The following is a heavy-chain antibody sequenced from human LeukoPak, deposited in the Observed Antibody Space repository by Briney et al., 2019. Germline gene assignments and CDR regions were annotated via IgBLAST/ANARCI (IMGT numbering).Heavy chain of an antibody. J-gene: IGHJ4*02. Sequence: GGSLRLSCAASGFTFDDYGMSWVRHAPGKGLEWVSGINWNGGSTGYADSVKGRFTISRDNAKNSLYLQMDSLRAEDMALYYCAKADYYDSSGPLRYWGQGTLVTVSS. CDR3: AKADYYDSSGPLRY. V-gene: IGHV3-20*04. CDR2: INWNGGST. D-gene: IGHD3-22*01. CDR1: GFTFDDYG.